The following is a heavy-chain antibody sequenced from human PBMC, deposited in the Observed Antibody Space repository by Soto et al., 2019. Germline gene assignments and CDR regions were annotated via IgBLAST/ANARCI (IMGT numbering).Heavy chain of an antibody. CDR2: IYYSGST. D-gene: IGHD4-17*01. J-gene: IGHJ3*02. Sequence: QVQLQESGPGLVKPSQTLSLTCTVSGGSISSGGYYWSWIRQHPGKGLEWIGYIYYSGSTYYNPSIKRRVTISVDTSKNQFSLKLSSVTAADTAVYYCARGRDYGDPADAFDIWGQGTMVTVSS. V-gene: IGHV4-31*03. CDR1: GGSISSGGYY. CDR3: ARGRDYGDPADAFDI.